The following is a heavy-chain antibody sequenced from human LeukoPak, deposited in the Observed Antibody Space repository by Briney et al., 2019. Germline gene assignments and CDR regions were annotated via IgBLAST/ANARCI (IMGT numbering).Heavy chain of an antibody. CDR2: IIPILGTA. CDR1: GGTFSSYA. V-gene: IGHV1-69*13. CDR3: ARSPMVRGVIISWFDP. J-gene: IGHJ5*02. Sequence: SVKVSCKASGGTFSSYAISWVRQAPGQGLEWMGGIIPILGTANYAQKFQGRVTITADESTSTAYMELSSLRSEDTAVYYCARSPMVRGVIISWFDPWGQGTLVTVSS. D-gene: IGHD3-10*01.